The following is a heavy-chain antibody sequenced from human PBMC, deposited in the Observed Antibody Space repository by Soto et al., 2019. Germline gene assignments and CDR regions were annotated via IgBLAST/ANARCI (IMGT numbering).Heavy chain of an antibody. J-gene: IGHJ4*02. CDR3: ARPIPENSYGSDGYYFGPDY. V-gene: IGHV3-30-3*01. Sequence: QVQLVESGGGVVQPGRSLRLSCAASGFTFNRYAIYWVRQAPGKGLECVAVISYDGIHKYYADSVKGRFTISRDNSKNTLYQQMHNLRAEDTAFYYCARPIPENSYGSDGYYFGPDYWGQGTLVTVSS. CDR1: GFTFNRYA. CDR2: ISYDGIHK. D-gene: IGHD3-22*01.